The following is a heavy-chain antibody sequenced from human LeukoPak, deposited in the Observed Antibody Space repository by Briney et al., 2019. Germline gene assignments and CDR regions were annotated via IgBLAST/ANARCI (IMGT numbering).Heavy chain of an antibody. J-gene: IGHJ4*02. CDR1: GFTFSSYA. V-gene: IGHV3-23*01. D-gene: IGHD6-19*01. CDR2: ISGTGNRT. CDR3: ASLGEQWLVQYLHY. Sequence: GGSLRLSCAASGFTFSSYAMGWVRQAPGKGLEWVSAISGTGNRTYYADSVKGRFTISRDNSKNTLFLQMNSLRAEDTAVYYCASLGEQWLVQYLHYWGQGTLVTVSS.